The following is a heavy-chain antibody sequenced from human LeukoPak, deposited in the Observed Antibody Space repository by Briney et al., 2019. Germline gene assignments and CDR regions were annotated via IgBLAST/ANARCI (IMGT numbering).Heavy chain of an antibody. V-gene: IGHV6-1*01. J-gene: IGHJ6*02. Sequence: SQTLSLTCAISGDSVSSNSAAWNWIRESPSRGLEWLGRTYYRSKWYKDFALSVKSRVTINPDTSKNQFSLQLNSVTPEDTAVYYCTRDLMDYDVSTGLHHYYMDVWGQGTTVTVSS. CDR2: TYYRSKWYK. CDR3: TRDLMDYDVSTGLHHYYMDV. D-gene: IGHD3-9*01. CDR1: GDSVSSNSAA.